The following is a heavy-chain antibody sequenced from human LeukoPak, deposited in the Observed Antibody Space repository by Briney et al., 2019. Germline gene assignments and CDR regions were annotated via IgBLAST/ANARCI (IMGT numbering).Heavy chain of an antibody. Sequence: PGGSLRLSCAASGFTFSSYWMHWVRQDPGKGLVWVSRINNTGSSTTYADSVKGRFTISRDNAKSSLYLQMNSLRAEDTALYYCAKDATMVRAVTYYFDYWGQGTLVTVSS. CDR3: AKDATMVRAVTYYFDY. J-gene: IGHJ4*02. CDR2: INNTGSST. D-gene: IGHD3-10*01. CDR1: GFTFSSYW. V-gene: IGHV3-74*03.